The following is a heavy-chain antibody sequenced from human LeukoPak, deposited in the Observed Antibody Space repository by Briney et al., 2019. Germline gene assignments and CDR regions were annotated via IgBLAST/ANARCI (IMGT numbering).Heavy chain of an antibody. CDR3: AKYDLWTTYYTFQY. J-gene: IGHJ4*02. V-gene: IGHV3-23*01. CDR2: IITTVSNT. Sequence: GGSRRLACAPSGFIFNNDAMSWVRHAPGKGLEWVSSIITTVSNTYYADSVRGRFTISRDNSQNTLSLQMDSLTAADTAVYSCAKYDLWTTYYTFQYWGQGTLVSVSS. CDR1: GFIFNNDA. D-gene: IGHD3-3*01.